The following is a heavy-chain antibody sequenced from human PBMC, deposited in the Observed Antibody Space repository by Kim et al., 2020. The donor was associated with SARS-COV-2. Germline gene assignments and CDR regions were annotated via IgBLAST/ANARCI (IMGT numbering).Heavy chain of an antibody. V-gene: IGHV1-69*13. Sequence: SVKVSCKASGDTFSSYAISWVRQAPGQGLEWMGGIIPIFGTENYAQKFQGRVTITADESTSTAYMELSSLRSEDTAVYYCARHGSGSWYSNYYYYGMYVWGQGTTVTVSS. CDR2: IIPIFGTE. CDR1: GDTFSSYA. J-gene: IGHJ6*02. CDR3: ARHGSGSWYSNYYYYGMYV. D-gene: IGHD3-10*01.